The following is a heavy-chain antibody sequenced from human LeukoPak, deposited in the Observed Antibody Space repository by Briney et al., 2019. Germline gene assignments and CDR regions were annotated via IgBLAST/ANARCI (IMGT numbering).Heavy chain of an antibody. CDR2: ISSSSSYI. J-gene: IGHJ4*02. Sequence: PGGSLRLSCAASGFTFSSYSMNWVRQTPGKGLEWVSSISSSSSYIYYADSVKGRFTISRDNAKNSLYLQMNSPRAEDTAVYYCASSGYSSSRPHYWGQGTLVTVSS. V-gene: IGHV3-21*01. D-gene: IGHD6-13*01. CDR3: ASSGYSSSRPHY. CDR1: GFTFSSYS.